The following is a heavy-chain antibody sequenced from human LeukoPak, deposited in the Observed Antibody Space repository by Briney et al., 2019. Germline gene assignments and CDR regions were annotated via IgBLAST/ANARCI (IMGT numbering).Heavy chain of an antibody. Sequence: SETLSLTCTVSGGSISSSSYYWGWIRQPPGKGLEWIGSIYYSGSTYYNPSLKSRVTIPVDTSKNQFSLKLSSVTAADTAVYYCARGSGWYNVYGYWGQGTLVTVSS. V-gene: IGHV4-39*01. CDR3: ARGSGWYNVYGY. D-gene: IGHD6-19*01. CDR2: IYYSGST. CDR1: GGSISSSSYY. J-gene: IGHJ4*02.